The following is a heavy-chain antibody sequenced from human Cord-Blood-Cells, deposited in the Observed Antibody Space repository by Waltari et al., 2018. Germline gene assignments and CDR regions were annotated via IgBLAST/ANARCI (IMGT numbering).Heavy chain of an antibody. D-gene: IGHD6-13*01. CDR3: AHGSSWYDFDY. CDR2: IYWNDGK. Sequence: QITLTESGPTLVKPTQTLTLTCTFSGFSLSTRGVGVGWIRQPPGKALEWLALIYWNDGKRYSPSLKSRLTITKDTSKNQVVLTMTNMDPVDTATYYCAHGSSWYDFDYWGQGTLVTVSS. CDR1: GFSLSTRGVG. V-gene: IGHV2-5*01. J-gene: IGHJ4*02.